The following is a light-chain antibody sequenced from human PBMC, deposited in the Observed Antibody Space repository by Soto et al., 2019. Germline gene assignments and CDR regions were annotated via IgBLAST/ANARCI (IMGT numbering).Light chain of an antibody. CDR3: CSYTSSFTAV. V-gene: IGLV2-14*01. J-gene: IGLJ2*01. Sequence: QSVLTQPASVSGSPGQSLTISCTGTSSDVGGYNYVSWYQRRPGKAPKLMIYDVSDRPSGVSNRFSGSKSGSTASLTISGLQTEDKADYYCCSYTSSFTAVFGGGTKVTVL. CDR2: DVS. CDR1: SSDVGGYNY.